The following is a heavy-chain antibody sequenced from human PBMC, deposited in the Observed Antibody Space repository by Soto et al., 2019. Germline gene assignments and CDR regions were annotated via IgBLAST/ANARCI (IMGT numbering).Heavy chain of an antibody. CDR1: GFTFRSYA. CDR2: IGGSSGST. CDR3: AKDRSSTSCYAFDY. J-gene: IGHJ4*02. Sequence: GGSLRLSCAASGFTFRSYAMSWVRQAPGKGLEWVSAIGGSSGSTDYADSVKGRFTIPRDNSKNTLFLQMNSLRAEDTAVYYCAKDRSSTSCYAFDYWGQGTLVTVSS. D-gene: IGHD2-2*01. V-gene: IGHV3-23*01.